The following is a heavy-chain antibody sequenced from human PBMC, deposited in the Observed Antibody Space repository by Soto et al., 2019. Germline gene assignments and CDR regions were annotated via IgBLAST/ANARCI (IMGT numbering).Heavy chain of an antibody. CDR1: GFTFSTYS. CDR3: ARDLGVALATLTLDY. J-gene: IGHJ4*02. CDR2: ITSDSSNV. Sequence: EVQLVESGGGLVKPGGSLRLSCAASGFTFSTYSMNWVRQAPGKGLEWVSYITSDSSNVHYADSVKGRFTISRDNAKNLLSLQMNTLRAEDTAVYYCARDLGVALATLTLDYWGQGTLVTVSS. V-gene: IGHV3-21*01. D-gene: IGHD2-15*01.